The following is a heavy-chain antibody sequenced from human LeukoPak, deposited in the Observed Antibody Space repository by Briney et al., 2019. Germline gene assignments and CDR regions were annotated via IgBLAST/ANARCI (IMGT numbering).Heavy chain of an antibody. CDR3: AKIYDILTGYYSL. Sequence: PGGSLRLSCVVSGFTLSDSWMHWVRQARGKGLEWVSAISGSGGSTYYADSVKGRLTISRDNSKNTLYLQKNSLRAEDTAVYYCAKIYDILTGYYSLWGQGTLVTVSS. V-gene: IGHV3-23*01. D-gene: IGHD3-9*01. CDR1: GFTLSDSW. CDR2: ISGSGGST. J-gene: IGHJ4*02.